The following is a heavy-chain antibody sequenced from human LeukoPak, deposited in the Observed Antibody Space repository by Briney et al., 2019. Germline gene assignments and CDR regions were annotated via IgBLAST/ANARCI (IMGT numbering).Heavy chain of an antibody. V-gene: IGHV3-23*01. Sequence: PGGSLRLSCAASGFTFSSYAMSWVRQAPGKGLEWVSTISDRGGSTYYTDSVKGRFTISRDNSKNTLYLQMNSLRAEDTAVYYCAKPYYVWGSPPNYWGQGTLVTVSS. CDR2: ISDRGGST. J-gene: IGHJ4*02. CDR3: AKPYYVWGSPPNY. CDR1: GFTFSSYA. D-gene: IGHD3-16*01.